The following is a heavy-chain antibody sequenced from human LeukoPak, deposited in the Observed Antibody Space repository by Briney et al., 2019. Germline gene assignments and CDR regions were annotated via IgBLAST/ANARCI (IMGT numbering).Heavy chain of an antibody. Sequence: SETLSLTCTVSGGSISSYYWSWIRQPPGRGLEWIGNIYYSGSTNYNPSLKSRVTISVDTSKNQFSLKLTSVSAADTAVYYCAREIPLYSENAFDIRGQGTLVTVSS. D-gene: IGHD2-21*01. CDR1: GGSISSYY. V-gene: IGHV4-59*12. CDR2: IYYSGST. J-gene: IGHJ3*02. CDR3: AREIPLYSENAFDI.